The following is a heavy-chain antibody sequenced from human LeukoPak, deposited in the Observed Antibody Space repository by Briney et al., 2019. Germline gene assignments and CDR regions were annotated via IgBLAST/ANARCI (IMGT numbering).Heavy chain of an antibody. Sequence: KSGGSLRLSCVVSGIPFSDFYMNCIRQVPGKGLEWISYISSSSSYTDYAESVKGRFTISRDNAKSALYLQMNDLRVEDTAVYYCAAGTAADYWGQGTLVIVSS. D-gene: IGHD6-13*01. CDR3: AAGTAADY. CDR2: ISSSSSYT. J-gene: IGHJ4*02. CDR1: GIPFSDFY. V-gene: IGHV3-11*03.